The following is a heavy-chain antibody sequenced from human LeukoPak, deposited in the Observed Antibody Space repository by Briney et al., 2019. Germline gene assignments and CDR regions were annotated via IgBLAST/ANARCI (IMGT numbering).Heavy chain of an antibody. CDR2: IKQDGSEK. Sequence: GGSLRLSCAAAGFTLSAHWRSWVRQARGKGLEWVAYIKQDGSEKYYVDSVKGRFTISRDNAKNSLYLQMNSLRAEDTAVYYCAKGQTSRPTNLRFDPWGQGTLVTVSS. D-gene: IGHD1-14*01. CDR3: AKGQTSRPTNLRFDP. CDR1: GFTLSAHW. V-gene: IGHV3-7*03. J-gene: IGHJ5*02.